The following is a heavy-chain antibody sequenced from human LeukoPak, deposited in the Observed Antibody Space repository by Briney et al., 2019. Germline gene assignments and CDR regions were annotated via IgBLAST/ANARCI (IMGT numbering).Heavy chain of an antibody. CDR2: IYYSGST. CDR1: GGSISSYY. Sequence: PSGTLSLTCTVSGGSISSYYWSWIRQPPGKGLEWIGYIYYSGSTNYNPSLKSRVTISVDTSKNQFSLKLSSVTAADTAVYYCARVSAVVPAAHDYWGQGTLVTVSS. CDR3: ARVSAVVPAAHDY. D-gene: IGHD2-2*01. V-gene: IGHV4-59*01. J-gene: IGHJ4*02.